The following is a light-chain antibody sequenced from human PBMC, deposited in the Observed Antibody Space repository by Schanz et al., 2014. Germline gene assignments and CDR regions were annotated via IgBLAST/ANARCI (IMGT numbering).Light chain of an antibody. CDR3: SSYTNTNTLWV. Sequence: QSALTQPASVSGSPGQSITISCTGTSSDIGGFNYVSWYQQHPGKAPKLMIYDVSFRPSGISDRFSGSKSGNTASLTISGLQGEDEADYYCSSYTNTNTLWVFGGGTKLTVL. J-gene: IGLJ3*02. V-gene: IGLV2-14*03. CDR2: DVS. CDR1: SSDIGGFNY.